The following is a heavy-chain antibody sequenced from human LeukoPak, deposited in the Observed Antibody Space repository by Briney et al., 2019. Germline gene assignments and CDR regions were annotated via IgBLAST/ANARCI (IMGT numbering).Heavy chain of an antibody. V-gene: IGHV3-48*01. CDR1: GFTFSSHS. Sequence: PGGSLRLSCAASGFTFSSHSMNWVRQARGKGLEWVSYISSSGSTIYYADSVKGRFSISRDNAKNSLHLQMNSLRVEDTAVYYCARGTVAGKAPYWGQGTLVTVSS. D-gene: IGHD6-19*01. CDR3: ARGTVAGKAPY. CDR2: ISSSGSTI. J-gene: IGHJ4*02.